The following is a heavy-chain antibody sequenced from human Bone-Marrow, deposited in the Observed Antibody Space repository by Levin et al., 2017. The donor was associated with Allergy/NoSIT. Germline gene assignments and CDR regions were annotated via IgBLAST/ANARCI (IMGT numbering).Heavy chain of an antibody. CDR2: IIPVVETP. CDR3: ASVDLSPGGPYYYAMDV. J-gene: IGHJ6*02. Sequence: SVKVSCQASGGSFTNHAISWVRQAPGQGLEWMGGIIPVVETPNYSQKFQNRVTITADPSTSPVFLELTGLTPEDTAAYYYASVDLSPGGPYYYAMDVWGLGTTVTVSS. CDR1: GGSFTNHA. D-gene: IGHD3-10*01. V-gene: IGHV1-69*13.